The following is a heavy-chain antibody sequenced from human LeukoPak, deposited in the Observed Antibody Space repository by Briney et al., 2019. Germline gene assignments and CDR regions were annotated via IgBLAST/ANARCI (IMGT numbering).Heavy chain of an antibody. CDR3: ARGLGTTVTTYSYFDY. CDR1: GGSISSGGYS. Sequence: PSETMSLTCAVSGGSISSGGYSWSWIRQPPGKGLEWIGYINHSGSTNYNPSLKSRVTISVDTSKNQFSLKLSSVTAADTAVYYCARGLGTTVTTYSYFDYWGQGTLVTVSS. V-gene: IGHV4-30-2*01. J-gene: IGHJ4*02. CDR2: INHSGST. D-gene: IGHD4-17*01.